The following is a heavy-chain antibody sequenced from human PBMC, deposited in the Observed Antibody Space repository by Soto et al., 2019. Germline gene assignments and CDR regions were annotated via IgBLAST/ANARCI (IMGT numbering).Heavy chain of an antibody. Sequence: ASVKVSCKASGYTFTSYGISWVRQAPGQGLEWMGWISAYNGNTNYAQKLQGRVTMTTDTSTSTAYMELRSLRSDDTAVYYCARYYDSSGYFGDWYFDLWGRGTLVTVSS. V-gene: IGHV1-18*01. CDR2: ISAYNGNT. D-gene: IGHD3-22*01. CDR1: GYTFTSYG. CDR3: ARYYDSSGYFGDWYFDL. J-gene: IGHJ2*01.